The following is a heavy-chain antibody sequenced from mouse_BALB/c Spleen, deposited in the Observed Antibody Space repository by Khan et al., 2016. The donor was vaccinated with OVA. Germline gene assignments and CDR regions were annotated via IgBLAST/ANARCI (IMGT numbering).Heavy chain of an antibody. V-gene: IGHV1S81*02. J-gene: IGHJ2*01. CDR2: TNPTNGRT. CDR1: GYTFTSYW. Sequence: QVQLKQSGAELVKAGASVKMSCKASGYTFTSYWMHWVKQRLGQGLEWFAETNPTNGRTYYNEKFKSKATLTVDKSSSTAYMLLSGSTFEDSAVYYCARNKKRGATYFDYWGQGTTLTVSS. D-gene: IGHD1-1*01. CDR3: ARNKKRGATYFDY.